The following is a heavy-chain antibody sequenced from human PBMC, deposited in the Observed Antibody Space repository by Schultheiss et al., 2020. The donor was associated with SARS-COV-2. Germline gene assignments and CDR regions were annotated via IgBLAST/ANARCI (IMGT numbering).Heavy chain of an antibody. Sequence: GSLRLSCAVSGYSISSGYYWSWIRQPPGKGLEWIGEINHSGSTNYNPSLKSRVTISVDTSKNQFSLKLSSVTAADTAVYYCAKGYSPGRGFDPWGQGTLVTVSS. D-gene: IGHD6-13*01. V-gene: IGHV4-38-2*01. CDR1: GYSISSGYY. CDR3: AKGYSPGRGFDP. CDR2: INHSGST. J-gene: IGHJ5*02.